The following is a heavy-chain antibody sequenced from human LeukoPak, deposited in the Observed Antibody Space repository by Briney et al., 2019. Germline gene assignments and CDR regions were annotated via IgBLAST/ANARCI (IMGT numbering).Heavy chain of an antibody. J-gene: IGHJ4*02. CDR1: GFTFSNYE. V-gene: IGHV3-33*08. CDR2: IWYDGSNK. CDR3: AREEGDYGGNIDY. Sequence: GGSLRLSCAASGFTFSNYEMNWVRQAPGKGLEWVAVIWYDGSNKYYADSVKGRFTISRDNSKNTLYLQMNSLRAEDTAVYYCAREEGDYGGNIDYWGQGTLVTVSS. D-gene: IGHD4-23*01.